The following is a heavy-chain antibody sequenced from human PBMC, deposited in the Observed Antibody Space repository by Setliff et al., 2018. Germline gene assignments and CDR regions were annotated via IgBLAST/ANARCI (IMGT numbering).Heavy chain of an antibody. CDR3: SKLVRYCTTTACQGASGAEF. V-gene: IGHV1-18*01. D-gene: IGHD2-8*01. Sequence: ASVKVSCKASGYTFSNYGITWVRQAPGQGLEWMGWISAYTGNTKFAQKFQGRVTMTTDTSTSTAYLELRSLTSDDTAVYYCSKLVRYCTTTACQGASGAEFWGQGTLVTRLL. CDR2: ISAYTGNT. CDR1: GYTFSNYG. J-gene: IGHJ4*02.